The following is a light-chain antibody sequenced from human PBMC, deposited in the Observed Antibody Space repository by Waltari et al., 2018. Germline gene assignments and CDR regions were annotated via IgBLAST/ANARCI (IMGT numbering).Light chain of an antibody. CDR3: QQSYSPPFT. J-gene: IGKJ5*01. CDR2: DAS. V-gene: IGKV1-39*01. CDR1: RGIDSY. Sequence: DIQMTQSPSSLSTSVGDRVTITCRASRGIDSYLNWYQQRPGWAPKLLIYDASTFQREVPTRFSGGGIGTDFTLTINNLQPEDFATYFCQQSYSPPFTFGQGTRLEI.